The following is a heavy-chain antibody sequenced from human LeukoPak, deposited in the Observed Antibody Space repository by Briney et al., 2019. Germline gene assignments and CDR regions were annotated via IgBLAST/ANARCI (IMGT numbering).Heavy chain of an antibody. CDR3: AREEISGSFYGSFDY. D-gene: IGHD3-22*01. V-gene: IGHV1-69*05. J-gene: IGHJ4*02. CDR1: GGTFRNYA. Sequence: SVKVSCKASGGTFRNYAIHWVRQAPGQGLDWMGGIIPMLGTPNYAQKFQGRVTITTDESASTAYMELRRLTSDDAALYYCAREEISGSFYGSFDYWGRGTLVTVSS. CDR2: IIPMLGTP.